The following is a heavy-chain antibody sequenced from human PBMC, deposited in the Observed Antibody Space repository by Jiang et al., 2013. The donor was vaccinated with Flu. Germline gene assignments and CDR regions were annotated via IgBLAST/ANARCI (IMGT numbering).Heavy chain of an antibody. CDR3: ARDDPYDSSGYQDGFDI. J-gene: IGHJ3*02. CDR1: VAPSAVVVTY. V-gene: IGHV4-39*02. CDR2: SIIWEH. Sequence: TVSVAPSAVVVTYWSWIRQPPGRGWSGLGVSIIWEHLLQPSLKSRVTISVDTSKNQFSLKLSSVTAADTAVYYCARDDPYDSSGYQDGFDIWGQGTMVTVSS. D-gene: IGHD3-22*01.